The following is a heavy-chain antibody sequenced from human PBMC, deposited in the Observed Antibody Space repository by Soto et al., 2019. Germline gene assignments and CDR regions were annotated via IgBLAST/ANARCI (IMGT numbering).Heavy chain of an antibody. CDR1: GSRFSSSW. CDR2: VYRSGSDV. CDR3: PTGATSPLDS. J-gene: IGHJ4*02. V-gene: IGHV5-51*01. Sequence: GASLKISCPGTGSRFSSSWIGWVRPKPGEGLEWLGNVYRSGSDVTYSPACEVQGTISAYNSINTAYLQLLNLKATDTAIYYCPTGATSPLDSWGQGTRGTVSS. D-gene: IGHD3-10*01.